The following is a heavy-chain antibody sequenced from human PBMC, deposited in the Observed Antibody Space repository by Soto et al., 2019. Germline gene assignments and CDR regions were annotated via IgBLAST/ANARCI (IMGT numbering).Heavy chain of an antibody. J-gene: IGHJ3*01. Sequence: PAWCMRLSCAVVGMTVSGKKYVAWVRQAPGKGLEWVSGVYDADGKYYADSVKGRFTTSRDSSKTIVYLEMNDLGPEDTAIYYCATWLQREHAYDVWGQGTTVTVSS. CDR3: ATWLQREHAYDV. CDR2: VYDADGK. D-gene: IGHD1-1*01. V-gene: IGHV3-53*01. CDR1: GMTVSGKKY.